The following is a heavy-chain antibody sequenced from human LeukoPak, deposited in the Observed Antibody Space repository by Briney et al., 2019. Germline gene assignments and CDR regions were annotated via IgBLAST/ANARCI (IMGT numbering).Heavy chain of an antibody. Sequence: GGSLRLSCAAPGCNLSRNGMHWVRQAPGKGLEWVAFIRYDGTKKFYGDSVRGRFTISRDNSKNTVYLQMNGLRDDDTAVYYCARDFDDVNGDYYYIPDYWGQGILVTVSS. CDR3: ARDFDDVNGDYYYIPDY. V-gene: IGHV3-30*02. J-gene: IGHJ4*02. D-gene: IGHD3-10*01. CDR2: IRYDGTKK. CDR1: GCNLSRNG.